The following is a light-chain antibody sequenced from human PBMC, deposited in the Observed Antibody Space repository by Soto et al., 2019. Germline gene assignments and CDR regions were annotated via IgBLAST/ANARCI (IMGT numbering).Light chain of an antibody. CDR1: QGISNY. Sequence: EMQITQAPTTLATAVGEGLTVSCMASQGISNYLAWYQQKPGKVPKLLIYAASTWQSGVPSRFSGSGSGTDLTLTISSLQPEDFAAYYCQQYNTAPWTFGQGTKVDIK. J-gene: IGKJ1*01. CDR3: QQYNTAPWT. V-gene: IGKV1-27*01. CDR2: AAS.